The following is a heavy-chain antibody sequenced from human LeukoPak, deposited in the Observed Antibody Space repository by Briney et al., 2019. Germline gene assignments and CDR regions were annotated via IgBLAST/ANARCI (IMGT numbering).Heavy chain of an antibody. CDR1: GGSIANKW. CDR2: IHYNGDT. D-gene: IGHD3-22*01. Sequence: SSETLSLTCVVSGGSIANKWCSWLRQPPGKGLEWIGEIHYNGDTNYISPLKSRVIMSVDRSKNQFSLNLISVTAADTAVYYCASYYHTRGWTFDIWGQGTMVTVSS. CDR3: ASYYHTRGWTFDI. J-gene: IGHJ3*02. V-gene: IGHV4-4*02.